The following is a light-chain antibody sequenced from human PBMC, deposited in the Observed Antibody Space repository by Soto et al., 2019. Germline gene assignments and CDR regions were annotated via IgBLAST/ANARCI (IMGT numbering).Light chain of an antibody. CDR1: QIVSSNY. CDR2: GAS. CDR3: QQYGSSPAT. V-gene: IGKV3-20*01. J-gene: IGKJ5*01. Sequence: EILVTQSTGILSFSPGERATLSCRASQIVSSNYLAWYQQKPGQAPRLLIYGASSRATDIPDRFSGSGSGTDFTLTISRLESEDFAVYYCQQYGSSPATFGQGTRLET.